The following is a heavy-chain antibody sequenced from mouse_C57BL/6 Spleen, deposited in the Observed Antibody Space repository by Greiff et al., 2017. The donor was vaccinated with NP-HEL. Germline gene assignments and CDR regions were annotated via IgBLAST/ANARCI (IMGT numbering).Heavy chain of an antibody. V-gene: IGHV1-82*01. CDR1: GYAFSSSW. D-gene: IGHD2-3*01. CDR2: IYPGDGDT. J-gene: IGHJ4*01. CDR3: ARDDDGYFYAMDY. Sequence: VQLQQSGPELVKPGASVKISCKASGYAFSSSWMNWVKQRPGKGLEWIGRIYPGDGDTNYNGKFKGKATLTADKSSSTAYMQLSSLTSEDSAVYFCARDDDGYFYAMDYWGQGTSVTVSS.